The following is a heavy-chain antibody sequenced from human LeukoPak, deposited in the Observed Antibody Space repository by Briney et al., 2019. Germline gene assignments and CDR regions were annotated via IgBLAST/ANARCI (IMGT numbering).Heavy chain of an antibody. CDR3: ARDRQQLVPGFFDY. V-gene: IGHV1-69*13. D-gene: IGHD6-13*01. J-gene: IGHJ4*02. CDR2: IIPIFGTA. Sequence: SVKASCKASGGTFSSYAISWVRQAPGQGLEWMGGIIPIFGTANYAQKFQGRVTITADESTSTAYMELSSLRSEDTAVYYCARDRQQLVPGFFDYWGQGTLVTVSS. CDR1: GGTFSSYA.